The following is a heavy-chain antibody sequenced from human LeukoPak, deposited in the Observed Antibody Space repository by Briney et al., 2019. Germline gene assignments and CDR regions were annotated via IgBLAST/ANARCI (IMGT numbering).Heavy chain of an antibody. CDR1: GYTFTGYY. Sequence: GASVKVPCKASGYTFTGYYMHWVRQAPGQGLEWMGWINPNSGGTNYAQKFQGRVTMTRDTSISTAYMELSRLRSDDTAVYYCARESPTTTNFDYWGQGTLVTVSS. CDR2: INPNSGGT. D-gene: IGHD1-26*01. CDR3: ARESPTTTNFDY. V-gene: IGHV1-2*02. J-gene: IGHJ4*02.